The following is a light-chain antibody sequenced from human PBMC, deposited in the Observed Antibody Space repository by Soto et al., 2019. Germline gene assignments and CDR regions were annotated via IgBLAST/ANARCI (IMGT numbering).Light chain of an antibody. CDR3: SAWDDSLSGRL. V-gene: IGLV1-47*01. CDR2: HNN. Sequence: QAVVTQPPSASGTPGQRVTISCSGSGSNIGINYVSWYQHLPGTATHLLIYHNNRRPSGVPDRFSGSKSGTSASLAISGLRSEDEADYYCSAWDDSLSGRLFGVGTKLTVL. J-gene: IGLJ2*01. CDR1: GSNIGINY.